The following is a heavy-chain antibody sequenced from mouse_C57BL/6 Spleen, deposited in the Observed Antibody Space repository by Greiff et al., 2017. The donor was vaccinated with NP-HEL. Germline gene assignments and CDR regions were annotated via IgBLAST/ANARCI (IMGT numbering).Heavy chain of an antibody. V-gene: IGHV5-16*01. CDR2: INYDGSST. CDR1: GFTFSDYY. Sequence: EVKLVESAGGLVQPGRSLKLSCTASGFTFSDYYMAWVRQVPEKGLEWVANINYDGSSTYYLDSLKSRFIISRDNAKNILYLQMSSLKSEDTATYYCARDGNPYAMDYWGQGTSVTVSS. D-gene: IGHD2-1*01. J-gene: IGHJ4*01. CDR3: ARDGNPYAMDY.